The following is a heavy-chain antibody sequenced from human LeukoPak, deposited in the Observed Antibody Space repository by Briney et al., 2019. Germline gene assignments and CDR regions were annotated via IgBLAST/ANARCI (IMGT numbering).Heavy chain of an antibody. D-gene: IGHD3-22*01. CDR2: IYYSGST. CDR3: ARTNLGYYDSSGHFDY. J-gene: IGHJ4*02. CDR1: GGSISSYY. Sequence: SETLSLTCTVSGGSISSYYWSWIRQPPGKGLEWIGYIYYSGSTNYNPSLKSRVTISVDTSKNQFSLKLSSVTAADTAVYYCARTNLGYYDSSGHFDYWGQGTLVTVSS. V-gene: IGHV4-59*08.